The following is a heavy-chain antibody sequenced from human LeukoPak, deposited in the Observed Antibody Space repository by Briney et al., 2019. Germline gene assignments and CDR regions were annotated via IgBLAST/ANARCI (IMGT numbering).Heavy chain of an antibody. CDR2: IYYSGST. J-gene: IGHJ6*03. Sequence: SETLSLTCTVSGGSISSYYWSWIRQPPGKGLEWIGYIYYSGSTNYNPSLKSRVTISVDTSKNQFSLKLSSVTAADTAVYYCARSPAGLYYYCYMDVWGKGTTVTVS. CDR1: GGSISSYY. V-gene: IGHV4-59*01. CDR3: ARSPAGLYYYCYMDV.